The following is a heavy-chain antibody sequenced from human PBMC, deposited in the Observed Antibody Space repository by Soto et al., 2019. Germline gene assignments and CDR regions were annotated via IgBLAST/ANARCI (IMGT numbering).Heavy chain of an antibody. D-gene: IGHD1-20*01. J-gene: IGHJ3*02. V-gene: IGHV3-23*01. CDR2: ISGSGGST. Sequence: EGQLLESGGGLVQPGGSLRLSCAASGFTFSSYAMSWVRQAPGKGLEWVSAISGSGGSTYYADSVKGRFTISRDNSKNTLYLQMNSLRAEDTAVYYCAKRYNWNDGAFDIWGQGTMVTVSS. CDR3: AKRYNWNDGAFDI. CDR1: GFTFSSYA.